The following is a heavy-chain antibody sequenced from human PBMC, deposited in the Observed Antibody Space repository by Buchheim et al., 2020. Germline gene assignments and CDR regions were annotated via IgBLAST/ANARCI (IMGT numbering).Heavy chain of an antibody. J-gene: IGHJ6*02. CDR1: GGSISSGDYY. CDR2: IYYSGST. D-gene: IGHD5-18*01. CDR3: ARDHNKQLWLYGMDV. V-gene: IGHV4-30-4*01. Sequence: QVQLQESGPGLVKPSQTLSLTCTVSGGSISSGDYYWSWIRQPPGKGLEWIGYIYYSGSTYYNPSLKSRVTISVEPSKNHFSLKLSSVTAADTAVYYCARDHNKQLWLYGMDVWGQGTT.